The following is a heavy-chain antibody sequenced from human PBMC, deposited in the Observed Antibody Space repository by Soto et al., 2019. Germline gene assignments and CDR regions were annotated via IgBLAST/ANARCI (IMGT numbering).Heavy chain of an antibody. D-gene: IGHD4-17*01. V-gene: IGHV3-23*01. J-gene: IGHJ4*02. CDR1: GFPFSSYT. Sequence: PGGSLRLSCVASGFPFSSYTMSWVRQAPGKGLEWVSSFSGRDATTYYADSVKGRFTISRDNSKNTLYLQMNSLRAEDTAVYYCAKFKAYGDYGFDYWGQGTLVTVSS. CDR2: FSGRDATT. CDR3: AKFKAYGDYGFDY.